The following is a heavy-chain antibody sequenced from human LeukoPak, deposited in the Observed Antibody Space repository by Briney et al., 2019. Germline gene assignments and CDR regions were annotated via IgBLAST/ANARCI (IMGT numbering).Heavy chain of an antibody. J-gene: IGHJ4*02. CDR1: GFTFSSYW. V-gene: IGHV3-7*03. D-gene: IGHD2-2*01. CDR3: AREEDIVVVPAAMHY. Sequence: GGSLRLSCAASGFTFSSYWMSWVRQAPGKGLEWVANIKQDGSEKYYVDSVKGRFIISRDNAKNSLYLQMNSLRAEDTAVYYCAREEDIVVVPAAMHYWGQGTLVTVSS. CDR2: IKQDGSEK.